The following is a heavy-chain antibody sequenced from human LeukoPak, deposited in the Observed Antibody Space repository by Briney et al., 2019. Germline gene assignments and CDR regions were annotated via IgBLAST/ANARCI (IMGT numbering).Heavy chain of an antibody. J-gene: IGHJ4*02. V-gene: IGHV4-38-2*01. CDR3: ARSNETIDY. CDR1: GYSISSGYQ. D-gene: IGHD1-1*01. Sequence: PSETLSLTCAVSGYSISSGYQWAWIRQPPGKGLEWIGEINHSGSTNYNPSLKSRVTISVDTSKNQFFLKLSSVTAADTAVYYCARSNETIDYWGQGTLVTVSS. CDR2: INHSGST.